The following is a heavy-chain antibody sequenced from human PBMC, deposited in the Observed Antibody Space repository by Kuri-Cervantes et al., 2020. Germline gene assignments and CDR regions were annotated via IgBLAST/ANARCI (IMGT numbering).Heavy chain of an antibody. D-gene: IGHD3-22*01. Sequence: GGSLRLSCAASGFTFSSYAMHWVRQAPGKGLEWVAVISYDGSNKYYADSVKGRFTISRYNSKNTLYLQMNSLRAEDTAVYYCARGGYYYDSSGLDYWGQGTLVTVSS. CDR2: ISYDGSNK. CDR3: ARGGYYYDSSGLDY. J-gene: IGHJ4*02. V-gene: IGHV3-30-3*01. CDR1: GFTFSSYA.